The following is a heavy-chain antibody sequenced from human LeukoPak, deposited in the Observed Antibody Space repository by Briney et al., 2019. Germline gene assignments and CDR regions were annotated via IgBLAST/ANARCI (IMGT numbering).Heavy chain of an antibody. V-gene: IGHV4-4*07. D-gene: IGHD4-17*01. Sequence: PSETLSLTCTVSGGSISSYYWSWIRQPAGKGLEWIGRIYTSGSTNYNPSLKSRVTMSVDTSKNQFSLKLSSVTAADTAVYYCARDYEEVESHDYGDYYYYYMDVWGKGTTVTISS. CDR3: ARDYEEVESHDYGDYYYYYMDV. CDR1: GGSISSYY. CDR2: IYTSGST. J-gene: IGHJ6*03.